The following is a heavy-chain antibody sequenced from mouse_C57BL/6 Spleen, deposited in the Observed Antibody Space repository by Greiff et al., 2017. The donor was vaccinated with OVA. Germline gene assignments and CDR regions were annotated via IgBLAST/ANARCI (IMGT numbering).Heavy chain of an antibody. CDR1: GFSLTSYG. CDR2: IWSGGST. D-gene: IGHD4-1*01. CDR3: ARRGLGDYAMDY. Sequence: QVHVKQSGPGLVQPSQSLSITCTVSGFSLTSYGVHWVRQSPGTGLEWLGVIWSGGSTDYNAAFISRLSISKDNSKSQVFFKMNSLQADDTAIYYCARRGLGDYAMDYWGQGTSVTVSS. V-gene: IGHV2-2*01. J-gene: IGHJ4*01.